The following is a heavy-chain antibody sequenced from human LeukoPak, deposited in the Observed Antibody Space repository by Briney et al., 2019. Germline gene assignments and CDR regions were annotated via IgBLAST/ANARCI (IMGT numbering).Heavy chain of an antibody. J-gene: IGHJ3*02. CDR1: GGSFSGYY. D-gene: IGHD6-13*01. V-gene: IGHV4-34*01. CDR3: ARGDLWQQLVRGDAFDS. CDR2: INHSGST. Sequence: SETLSLTCAVYGGSFSGYYWSWIRQPPGKGLEWIGEINHSGSTNYSASLKSRVTISADTSKNQFSLKLSSVTAADTAVYYCARGDLWQQLVRGDAFDSWGQGTMVTVSS.